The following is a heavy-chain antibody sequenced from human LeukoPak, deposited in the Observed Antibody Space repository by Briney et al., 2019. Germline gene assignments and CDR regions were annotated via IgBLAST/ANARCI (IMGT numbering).Heavy chain of an antibody. J-gene: IGHJ4*02. CDR2: IYSGGST. CDR1: GFTVSSNY. CDR3: AREVVRGNFDY. Sequence: GALRLSCAASGFTVSSNYMSWVRQAPGKGLEWVSVIYSGGSTYYADSEKGRFTISRDNSKNTLYLQMNSLRAEDTAVYYCAREVVRGNFDYWGQGTLVTVSS. D-gene: IGHD3-10*01. V-gene: IGHV3-53*01.